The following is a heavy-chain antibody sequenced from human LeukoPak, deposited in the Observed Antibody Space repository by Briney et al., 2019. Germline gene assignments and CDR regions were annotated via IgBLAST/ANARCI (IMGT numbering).Heavy chain of an antibody. J-gene: IGHJ6*03. CDR2: IYYSGST. CDR1: GGSISSSSYY. D-gene: IGHD5-18*01. Sequence: SETLSLTCTVSGGSISSSSYYWGWIRQPPGKGLEWIGNIYYSGSTYYNPSLKSRVTISVDTSKNQFSLKLSSVTAADTAVYYCASGYSPPYYYMDVWGKGTTVTVSS. V-gene: IGHV4-39*07. CDR3: ASGYSPPYYYMDV.